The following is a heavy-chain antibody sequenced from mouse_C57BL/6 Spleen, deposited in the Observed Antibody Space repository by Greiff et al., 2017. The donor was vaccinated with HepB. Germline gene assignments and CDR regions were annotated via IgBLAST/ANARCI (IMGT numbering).Heavy chain of an antibody. CDR3: ARNDGYYVGYFDV. CDR2: INPNNGGT. Sequence: EVQLQQSGPELVKPGASVKIPCKASGYTFTDYNMDWVKQSHGKSLEWIGDINPNNGGTIYNQKFKGKATLTVDKSSSTAYMELRSLTSEDTAVYDCARNDGYYVGYFDVWGTGTTVTVSS. J-gene: IGHJ1*03. CDR1: GYTFTDYN. D-gene: IGHD2-3*01. V-gene: IGHV1-18*01.